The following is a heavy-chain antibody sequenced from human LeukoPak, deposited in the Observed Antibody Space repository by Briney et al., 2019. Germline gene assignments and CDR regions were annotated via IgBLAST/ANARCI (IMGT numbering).Heavy chain of an antibody. CDR3: ARSYYDSSGSSWYFDN. Sequence: SETLSLTCTVSGGSISSYYWSWIRQPPGKGLEWIGYIYYSGSTNYNPSLKSRVTISVDTSKNQFSLKLSSVTAADTAVYYCARSYYDSSGSSWYFDNWGQGTLVTVSS. CDR1: GGSISSYY. CDR2: IYYSGST. J-gene: IGHJ4*02. V-gene: IGHV4-59*01. D-gene: IGHD3-22*01.